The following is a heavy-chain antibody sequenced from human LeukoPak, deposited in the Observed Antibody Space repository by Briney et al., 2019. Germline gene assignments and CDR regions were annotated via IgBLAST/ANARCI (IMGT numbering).Heavy chain of an antibody. CDR3: AKADLVRGVINIFDY. CDR1: GFTFSSYG. J-gene: IGHJ4*02. D-gene: IGHD3-10*01. CDR2: IWYDGSNK. V-gene: IGHV3-33*06. Sequence: PGRSLRLSCAASGFTFSSYGMHWVRQAPGKGLGGVAVIWYDGSNKYYADPVKGRFTISRDNSKNTLYLQMNSLRAEDTAVYYCAKADLVRGVINIFDYWGKGTLVTVSS.